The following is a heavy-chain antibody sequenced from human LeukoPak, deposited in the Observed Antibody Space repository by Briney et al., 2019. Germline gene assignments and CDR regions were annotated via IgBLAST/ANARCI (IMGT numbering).Heavy chain of an antibody. Sequence: PGGSLRLSCAASGFTFDDYAMHWVRQAPGKGLEWVSGISWNSGSIGYADSVKGRFTISRDNAKNSLYLQMNSLRDEDTAVYYCARSGFVGDGYNLGDYWGQGTLVTVSS. V-gene: IGHV3-9*01. J-gene: IGHJ4*02. CDR1: GFTFDDYA. CDR3: ARSGFVGDGYNLGDY. D-gene: IGHD5-24*01. CDR2: ISWNSGSI.